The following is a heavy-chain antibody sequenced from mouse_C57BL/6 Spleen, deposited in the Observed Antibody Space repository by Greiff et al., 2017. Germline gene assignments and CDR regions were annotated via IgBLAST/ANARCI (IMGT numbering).Heavy chain of an antibody. Sequence: EVKLMESGGGLVQPGGSLSLSCAASGFTFTDYYMSWVRQPPGKALEWLGFIRNKANGYTTEYSASVKGRFTISRDNSQSILYLQMNALRAEDSATYYCARYHSWYFDVWGTGTTVTVSS. CDR2: IRNKANGYTT. CDR1: GFTFTDYY. V-gene: IGHV7-3*01. CDR3: ARYHSWYFDV. J-gene: IGHJ1*03.